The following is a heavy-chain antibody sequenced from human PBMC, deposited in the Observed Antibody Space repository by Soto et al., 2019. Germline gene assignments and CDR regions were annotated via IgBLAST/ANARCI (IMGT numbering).Heavy chain of an antibody. CDR3: ARALGYASWFDP. V-gene: IGHV3-64*01. CDR1: GFTFSSYA. J-gene: IGHJ5*02. CDR2: ISSNGGST. D-gene: IGHD2-2*01. Sequence: EVQLVESGGGLVQPGGSLRLSCAASGFTFSSYAMHWVRQAPGKGLEYVSAISSNGGSTYYANSVKDRFTISRDNSKNTLYLQMGSLRAEDMAVYYCARALGYASWFDPWGQGTLVTVSS.